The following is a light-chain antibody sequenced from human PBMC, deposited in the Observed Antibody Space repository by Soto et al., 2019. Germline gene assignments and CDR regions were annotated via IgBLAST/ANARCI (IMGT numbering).Light chain of an antibody. CDR1: QSISNW. CDR2: KAS. J-gene: IGKJ1*01. Sequence: DIPMTQSPSTLSASVGDRVTITCRASQSISNWLAWYQQKPGKAPKLLIYKASSLESGVASRFSGSGSGKAFTLTISSLQPDDFATYYCQQYNSYSPWTFGQGNKVEIK. CDR3: QQYNSYSPWT. V-gene: IGKV1-5*03.